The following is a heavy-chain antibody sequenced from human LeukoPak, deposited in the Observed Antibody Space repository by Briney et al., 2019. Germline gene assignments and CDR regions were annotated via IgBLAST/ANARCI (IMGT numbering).Heavy chain of an antibody. J-gene: IGHJ4*02. CDR3: ASRIAVAGTRAVGYFDY. CDR2: INHSGST. Sequence: PSETLSLTCAVYGGSFSGYYWSWIRHPPGKGLEWIGEINHSGSTNYNPSLKSRVTISVDTSKNQFSLKLSSVTAADTAVYYCASRIAVAGTRAVGYFDYWGQGTLVTVSS. D-gene: IGHD6-19*01. V-gene: IGHV4-34*01. CDR1: GGSFSGYY.